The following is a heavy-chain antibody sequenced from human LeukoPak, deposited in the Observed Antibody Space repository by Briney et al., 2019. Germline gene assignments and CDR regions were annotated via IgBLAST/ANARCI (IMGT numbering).Heavy chain of an antibody. V-gene: IGHV3-7*03. CDR3: ARGAATGPTLGLDY. Sequence: GGSLRLSCAASGFTFTNYWMTWVRQAPGKGLEWVANIKQDGSVKYYVDSVKGRFTISRDNAKNSLYLQMNSLRAEDTAVYNCARGAATGPTLGLDYWAREPWSPSPQ. CDR2: IKQDGSVK. CDR1: GFTFTNYW. D-gene: IGHD6-13*01. J-gene: IGHJ4*02.